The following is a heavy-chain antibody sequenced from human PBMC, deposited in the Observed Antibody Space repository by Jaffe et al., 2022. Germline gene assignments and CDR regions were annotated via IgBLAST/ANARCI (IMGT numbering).Heavy chain of an antibody. CDR2: IYYSGST. V-gene: IGHV4-39*01. CDR3: ARRSLDDAFDI. CDR1: GGSISSSSYY. Sequence: QLQLQESGPGLVKPSETLSLTCTVSGGSISSSSYYWGWIRQPPGKGLEWIGSIYYSGSTYYNPSLKSRVTISVDTSKNQFSLKLSSVTAADTAVYYCARRSLDDAFDIWGQGTMVTVSS. D-gene: IGHD1-1*01. J-gene: IGHJ3*02.